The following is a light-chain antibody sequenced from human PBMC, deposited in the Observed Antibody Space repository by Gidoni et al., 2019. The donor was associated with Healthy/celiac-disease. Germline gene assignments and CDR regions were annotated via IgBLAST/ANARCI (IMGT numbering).Light chain of an antibody. J-gene: IGLJ2*01. CDR1: SSDVGGYNY. Sequence: QSALTQPASVSGFPGQSITISCTGTSSDVGGYNYVSWYQQHPGKAHKLMIYDVSNRPSEVSNRFSGSKSGNTASLTISGLQAEDEADYYCSSYTSSSTNVVFGGGTKLTVL. CDR3: SSYTSSSTNVV. V-gene: IGLV2-14*01. CDR2: DVS.